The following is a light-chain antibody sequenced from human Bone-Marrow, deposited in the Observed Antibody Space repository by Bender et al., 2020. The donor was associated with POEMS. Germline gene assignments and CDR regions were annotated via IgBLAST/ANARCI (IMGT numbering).Light chain of an antibody. V-gene: IGLV3-21*02. CDR2: DDT. CDR3: QVWDSSSDHYV. J-gene: IGLJ1*01. Sequence: SYVLTQPPSVSAAPGQTASITCGGHNIGSKSVHWYHQKPGQAPVLVIYDDTDRPSGIPERFSGSNSGNTATLTISRVEAGDEADYYCQVWDSSSDHYVFGTGTKVTVL. CDR1: NIGSKS.